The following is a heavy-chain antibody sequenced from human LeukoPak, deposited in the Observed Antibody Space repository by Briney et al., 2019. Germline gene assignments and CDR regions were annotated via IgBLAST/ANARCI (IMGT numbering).Heavy chain of an antibody. CDR2: VTPNSGDT. J-gene: IGHJ6*02. V-gene: IGHV1-2*06. Sequence: ASVKVSCKASGYTFTGYYMHWVRQAPGQGLEWMGRVTPNSGDTNYAQKFQGRVTMTRDTSISTAYMELSRLTSDDTAVYYCARRDAMDVWGQGTTVTVS. CDR3: ARRDAMDV. CDR1: GYTFTGYY.